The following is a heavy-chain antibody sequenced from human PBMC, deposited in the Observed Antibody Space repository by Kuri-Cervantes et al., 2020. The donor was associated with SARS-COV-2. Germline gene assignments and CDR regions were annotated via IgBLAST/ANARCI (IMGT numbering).Heavy chain of an antibody. D-gene: IGHD3-3*01. V-gene: IGHV4-39*01. CDR2: IYYSGST. CDR3: ARQMMSTITIFGVVITRHWFDP. J-gene: IGHJ5*02. CDR1: GGSISSSSYY. Sequence: SETLSLTCTVSGGSISSSSYYWGWTRQPPGKGLEWIGSIYYSGSTYYNPSLKSRVTISVDTSKNQFSLKLSSVTAADTAVYYCARQMMSTITIFGVVITRHWFDPWGQGTLVTVSS.